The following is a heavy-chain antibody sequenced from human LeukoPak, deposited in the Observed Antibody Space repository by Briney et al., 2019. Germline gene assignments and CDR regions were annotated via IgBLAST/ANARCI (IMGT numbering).Heavy chain of an antibody. CDR2: IYSGGST. D-gene: IGHD1-26*01. V-gene: IGHV3-66*01. J-gene: IGHJ5*02. Sequence: PGGSLRLSCAASGFTVSSNYISWVRQAPGKGLEWVSVIYSGGSTYYADSVKGRFTISRDNSKNTLYLQMNSLRAEDTAVYYCARNSGSTYGDWFDPWGQGTLVTVSS. CDR1: GFTVSSNY. CDR3: ARNSGSTYGDWFDP.